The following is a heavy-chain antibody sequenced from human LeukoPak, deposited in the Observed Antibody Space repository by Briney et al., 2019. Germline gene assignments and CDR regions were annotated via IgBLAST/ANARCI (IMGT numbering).Heavy chain of an antibody. Sequence: SETLSLTCTVSGGSISSYYWSWIRQPPGKGLEWIGYIYYSGSANYNPSLKSRVTISVDTSKNQFSLKLSSVTAADTAVYYCARRGTWPYFYYYGMDVWGQGTTVTVSS. CDR2: IYYSGSA. CDR3: ARRGTWPYFYYYGMDV. V-gene: IGHV4-59*01. J-gene: IGHJ6*02. D-gene: IGHD3-16*01. CDR1: GGSISSYY.